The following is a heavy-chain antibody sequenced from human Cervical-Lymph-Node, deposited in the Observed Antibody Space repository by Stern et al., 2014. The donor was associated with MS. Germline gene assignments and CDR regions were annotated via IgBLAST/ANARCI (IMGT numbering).Heavy chain of an antibody. CDR2: ISYEGRDK. CDR3: AKGGSGSYLD. CDR1: VFVFRRYA. Sequence: DLLVESGGGVVQPGRSLRLSCAASVFVFRRYALHWVRLAPGKGLEWVALISYEGRDKYYTDSVKGRFTVARDNSNNAVDLEMNSLRLEDTAVYYCAKGGSGSYLDWGQGSLVTVSS. V-gene: IGHV3-30-3*02. D-gene: IGHD1-26*01. J-gene: IGHJ4*02.